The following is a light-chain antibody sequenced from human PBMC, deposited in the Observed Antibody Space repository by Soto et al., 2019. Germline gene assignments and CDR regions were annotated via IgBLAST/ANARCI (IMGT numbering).Light chain of an antibody. CDR3: QQYGGSPQT. J-gene: IGKJ1*01. V-gene: IGKV3-20*01. CDR2: GAS. CDR1: QSVSNY. Sequence: EIMLTQSPGTLSLSPGERATLSCRASQSVSNYLAWYQQKPGQAPRLLIYGASRRATVIPDRFSGSGSGTDFTLTISRLEPEDFAVYYCQQYGGSPQTFGQGTNVEIK.